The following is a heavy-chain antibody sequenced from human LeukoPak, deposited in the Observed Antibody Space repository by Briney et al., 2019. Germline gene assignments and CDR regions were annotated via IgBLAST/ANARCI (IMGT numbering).Heavy chain of an antibody. J-gene: IGHJ4*02. Sequence: ETLSLTCTVSGDSISNSGYYRVWIRQPPGKGLEWIGSINHSGTTYYEPSLKSRVTISVDASKNQSSLKLSSVTAADTTIYYCARKKLVARGYFDFWGRGIPVTVSS. CDR1: GDSISNSGYY. D-gene: IGHD6-13*01. V-gene: IGHV4-39*01. CDR3: ARKKLVARGYFDF. CDR2: INHSGTT.